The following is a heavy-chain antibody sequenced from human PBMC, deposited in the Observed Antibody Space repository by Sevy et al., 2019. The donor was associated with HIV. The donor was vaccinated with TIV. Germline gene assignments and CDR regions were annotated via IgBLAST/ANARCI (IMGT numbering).Heavy chain of an antibody. CDR3: ARLSCGGGSCYSAFDY. V-gene: IGHV3-7*01. CDR2: IREDGSDK. D-gene: IGHD2-15*01. J-gene: IGHJ4*02. Sequence: GGSLRLSCTASGFTFSDYWMTWVRQAPGKGLEWVASIREDGSDKKDVDSVRGRLTISTDKAKNSLYLQMNSLRAEEPALYYCARLSCGGGSCYSAFDYWGQGTLVTISS. CDR1: GFTFSDYW.